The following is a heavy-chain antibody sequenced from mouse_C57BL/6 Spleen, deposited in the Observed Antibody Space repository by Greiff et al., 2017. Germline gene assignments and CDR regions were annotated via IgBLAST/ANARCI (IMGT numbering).Heavy chain of an antibody. CDR2: INPNNGGT. Sequence: VQLQQSGPELVKPGASVKISCKASGYTFTDYYMNWVKQSHGKSLEWIGDINPNNGGTSYNQKFKGKATLTVDKSSSTAYMGLRSLTSEDSAVYYCARLGLGPYFDYWGQGTTLTVSS. CDR1: GYTFTDYY. J-gene: IGHJ2*01. V-gene: IGHV1-26*01. D-gene: IGHD4-1*01. CDR3: ARLGLGPYFDY.